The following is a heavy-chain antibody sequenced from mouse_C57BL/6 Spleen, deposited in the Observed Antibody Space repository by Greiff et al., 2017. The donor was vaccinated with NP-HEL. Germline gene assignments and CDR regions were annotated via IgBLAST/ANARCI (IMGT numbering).Heavy chain of an antibody. CDR1: GYTFTSYW. V-gene: IGHV1-69*01. J-gene: IGHJ3*01. Sequence: QVQLQQPGAELVLPGASVKLSCKASGYTFTSYWMHWVKQRPGQGLEWIGEIDPSDSYTNYNQQFKGKSTLTVDKSSSTAYMQLSSLTSEDSAVYYCARGGTSFAYWGQGTLVTVSA. CDR3: ARGGTSFAY. CDR2: IDPSDSYT.